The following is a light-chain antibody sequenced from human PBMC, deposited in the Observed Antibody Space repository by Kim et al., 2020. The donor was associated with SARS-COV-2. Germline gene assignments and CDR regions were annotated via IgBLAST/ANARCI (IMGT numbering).Light chain of an antibody. V-gene: IGKV1D-12*01. J-gene: IGKJ5*01. CDR1: QAIRTS. CDR2: SAS. Sequence: ASLGDRVTITCRASQAIRTSLTWYQQKPGKAPKFLISSASTLQSGVPSRFSGSGSGTDFTLTISSLQPEDFATYYCQQSDTFPITFGQGTRLEIK. CDR3: QQSDTFPIT.